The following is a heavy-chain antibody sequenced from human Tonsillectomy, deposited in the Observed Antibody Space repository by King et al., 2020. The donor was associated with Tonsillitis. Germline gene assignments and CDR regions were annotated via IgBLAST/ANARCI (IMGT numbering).Heavy chain of an antibody. CDR2: ISSSSTI. Sequence: QLVQSGGGLVQPGGSLRLSCAASGFTFSSYSMNWVRQAPGKGLEWVSYISSSSTIYYADSVKGRFTISRDNAKNSLYLQMNSLRAEDTAVYYCARGITVTTAAMDVWGQGTTVTVSS. D-gene: IGHD4-11*01. V-gene: IGHV3-48*01. CDR1: GFTFSSYS. CDR3: ARGITVTTAAMDV. J-gene: IGHJ6*02.